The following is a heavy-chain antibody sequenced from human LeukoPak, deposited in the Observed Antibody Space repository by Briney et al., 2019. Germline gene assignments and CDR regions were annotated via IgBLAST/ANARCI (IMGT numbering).Heavy chain of an antibody. D-gene: IGHD3-22*01. J-gene: IGHJ4*02. V-gene: IGHV4-59*08. CDR3: ARVGDTSGYFYYFDY. CDR2: ISYGGGT. Sequence: SETLSLTCAVSGGSISSFYWSWVRQPPGKGPEWVGHISYGGGTTYNPALKRRVSMSIDTSKNQFSLRLSSVTAADTALYYCARVGDTSGYFYYFDYWGQGTLVTVSS. CDR1: GGSISSFY.